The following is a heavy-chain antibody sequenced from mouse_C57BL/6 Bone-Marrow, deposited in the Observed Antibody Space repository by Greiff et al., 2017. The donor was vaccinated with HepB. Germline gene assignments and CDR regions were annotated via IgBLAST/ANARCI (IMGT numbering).Heavy chain of an antibody. J-gene: IGHJ1*03. V-gene: IGHV1-64*01. D-gene: IGHD2-1*01. CDR1: GYTFTSYW. Sequence: QVQLQQPAAELVKPGASVKLSCKASGYTFTSYWMHWVKQRPGQGLEWIGMIHPNSGSTNYNEKFKSKATLTVDKSSSTAYRQLSSLTSEDSAVYYCASYYGKYGWYFDVWGTGTTVTGSS. CDR2: IHPNSGST. CDR3: ASYYGKYGWYFDV.